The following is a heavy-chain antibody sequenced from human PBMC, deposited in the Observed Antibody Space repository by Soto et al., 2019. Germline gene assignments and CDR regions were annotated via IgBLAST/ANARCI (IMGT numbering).Heavy chain of an antibody. CDR2: INPKFGDT. CDR1: GSTFPSYF. CDR3: ARNMDYYYGPGSGNGHGF. J-gene: IGHJ6*02. V-gene: IGHV1-2*02. Sequence: QVQLVQPGAEMKDPGDSVRVSCEASGSTFPSYFIHWLRQAPGQGLEWMGWINPKFGDTTYAQDFQGRVSMTRDMSISTVYMELSRLTSDDTAIYYCARNMDYYYGPGSGNGHGFWGQGTTVTVFS. D-gene: IGHD3-10*01.